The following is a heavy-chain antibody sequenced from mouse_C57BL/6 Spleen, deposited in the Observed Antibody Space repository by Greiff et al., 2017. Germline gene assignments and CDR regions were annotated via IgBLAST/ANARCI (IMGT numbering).Heavy chain of an antibody. J-gene: IGHJ3*01. Sequence: QVQLKQSGPELVKPGASVKISCKASGYAFSSSWMNWVKQRPGKGLEWIGRIYPGDGDTKYNGKFKGKATLTADKTSSTAYIQLSSLTSEDSAVYFCAYGYDWFAYWGQGTLVTVSA. CDR1: GYAFSSSW. D-gene: IGHD2-2*01. CDR2: IYPGDGDT. V-gene: IGHV1-82*01. CDR3: AYGYDWFAY.